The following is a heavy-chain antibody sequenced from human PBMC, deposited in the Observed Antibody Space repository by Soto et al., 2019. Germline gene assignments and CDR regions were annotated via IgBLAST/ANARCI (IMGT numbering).Heavy chain of an antibody. V-gene: IGHV4-61*08. Sequence: SETLSLTCTVSGGSISSGGYYWSWIRQHPGKGLEWIGYIYYIGSTNYNPSLKSRVTISVDTSKNQFSLKLSSVTAADTAVYYCARLWGWYFDYWGQGTLVTVSS. CDR3: ARLWGWYFDY. CDR1: GGSISSGGYY. D-gene: IGHD2-21*01. J-gene: IGHJ4*02. CDR2: IYYIGST.